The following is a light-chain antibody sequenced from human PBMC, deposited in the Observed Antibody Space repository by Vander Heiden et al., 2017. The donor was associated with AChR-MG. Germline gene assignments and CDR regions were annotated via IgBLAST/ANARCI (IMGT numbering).Light chain of an antibody. Sequence: QSVLPQPHSASGTPGQRVTISCSGSSSNIGSNTGNWYQQLPGTAPKLLIYSNNQRPSGGPDRFSGPKACTSTSLAIRGLQSEDEADYYCAAWDDSLNGWVFGGGTKLTVL. CDR1: SSNIGSNT. CDR3: AAWDDSLNGWV. V-gene: IGLV1-44*01. J-gene: IGLJ3*02. CDR2: SNN.